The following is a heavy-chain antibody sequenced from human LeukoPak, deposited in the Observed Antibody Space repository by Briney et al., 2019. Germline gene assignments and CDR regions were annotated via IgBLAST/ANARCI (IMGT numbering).Heavy chain of an antibody. CDR1: GFNFVSYG. CDR3: AKDDAWLQYGD. D-gene: IGHD5-24*01. V-gene: IGHV3-30*02. J-gene: IGHJ4*02. CDR2: IRYDGNNQ. Sequence: GGSLRLSCVVSGFNFVSYGMHWVRQAPGRGLEWVAFIRYDGNNQYYADSVKGRFTISRDNSKGTVSLQMNSLRPEDTAVYYCAKDDAWLQYGDWGRGTLVTVSS.